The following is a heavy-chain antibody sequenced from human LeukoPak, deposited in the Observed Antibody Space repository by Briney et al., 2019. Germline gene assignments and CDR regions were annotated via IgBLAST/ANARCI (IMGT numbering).Heavy chain of an antibody. CDR2: ISGSGGST. Sequence: GGSLRLSCAASGFTFSSYAMSWVRQAPGKGLEWVSAISGSGGSTYYADSVKGRFTISRDNSKNTLYLQMNSLRAEDTAVHYCAKDQGYSSSSVAFDIWGQGTMVTVTS. D-gene: IGHD6-6*01. J-gene: IGHJ3*02. CDR1: GFTFSSYA. CDR3: AKDQGYSSSSVAFDI. V-gene: IGHV3-23*01.